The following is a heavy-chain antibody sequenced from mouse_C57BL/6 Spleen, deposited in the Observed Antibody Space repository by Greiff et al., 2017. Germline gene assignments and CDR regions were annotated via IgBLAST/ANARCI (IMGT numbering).Heavy chain of an antibody. CDR2: INPNYGTT. D-gene: IGHD1-1*01. CDR3: ARSSLYGSSRYWYFDV. CDR1: GYSFTDYN. J-gene: IGHJ1*03. V-gene: IGHV1-39*01. Sequence: VQLKQSGPELVKPGASVKISCKASGYSFTDYNMNWVKQSNGKSLEWIGVINPNYGTTSYNQKFKGKATLTVDQSSSTAYMQLNSLTSEDSAVYYCARSSLYGSSRYWYFDVWGTGTTVTVSS.